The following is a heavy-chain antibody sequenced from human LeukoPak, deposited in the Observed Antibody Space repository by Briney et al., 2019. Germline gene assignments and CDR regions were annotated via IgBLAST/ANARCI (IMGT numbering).Heavy chain of an antibody. D-gene: IGHD1-1*01. CDR1: GYTFNIYH. V-gene: IGHV1-18*01. Sequence: ASVKVSCKASGYTFNIYHISWVRQAPGQGLEWIGWVNTYNGDTDYAQKVQGRVTMTTDTSTSTAYMELRSLRSDDTAVYYCARVVRNSNWFDPWGQGTLVTVSS. J-gene: IGHJ5*02. CDR3: ARVVRNSNWFDP. CDR2: VNTYNGDT.